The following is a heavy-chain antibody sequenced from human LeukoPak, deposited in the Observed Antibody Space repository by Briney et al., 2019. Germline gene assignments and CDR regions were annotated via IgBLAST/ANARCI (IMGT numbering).Heavy chain of an antibody. Sequence: GRSLRLSCAASGFSFSSYGMHWVRQAPGKGLEWVSVIYGSGSTYYADSVKGRFTISRDNSKNTLYLQMNSLRAEDTAVYYCARDGYSSAHAFYWGQGTLVTVSS. D-gene: IGHD6-19*01. CDR1: GFSFSSYG. V-gene: IGHV3-66*01. CDR2: IYGSGST. J-gene: IGHJ4*02. CDR3: ARDGYSSAHAFY.